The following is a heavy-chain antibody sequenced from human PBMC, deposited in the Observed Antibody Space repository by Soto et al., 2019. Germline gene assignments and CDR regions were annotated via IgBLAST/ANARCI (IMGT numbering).Heavy chain of an antibody. J-gene: IGHJ6*03. CDR3: AKAQLEHHYYSSYYMDF. CDR2: ISGSGGST. Sequence: EVQLLESGGGLVQPGGSLRLSCAASGFTFSSYAMSWVRQAPGKGLEWVSAISGSGGSTYYADSVKGRFTISRDNSKNTRYLQMNSLRAEDTAVYYGAKAQLEHHYYSSYYMDFLGKGTTVTVSS. V-gene: IGHV3-23*01. CDR1: GFTFSSYA. D-gene: IGHD1-1*01.